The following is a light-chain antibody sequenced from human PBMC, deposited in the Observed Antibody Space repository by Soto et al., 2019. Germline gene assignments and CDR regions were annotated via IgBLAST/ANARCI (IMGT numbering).Light chain of an antibody. J-gene: IGLJ1*01. CDR2: DVN. Sequence: QSALTQPRSVSGSPGQSVTISCTGTDSNIGFYNFVSWYQQHPDKAPHLVIYDVNKRPSRVPDRFSGSKSGNTASLTISGLQADDEADYYCCSYAGTYTYVFGIGTKVTVL. CDR1: DSNIGFYNF. V-gene: IGLV2-11*01. CDR3: CSYAGTYTYV.